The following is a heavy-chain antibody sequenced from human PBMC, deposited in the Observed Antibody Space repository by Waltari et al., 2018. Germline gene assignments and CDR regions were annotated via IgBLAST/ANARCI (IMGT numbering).Heavy chain of an antibody. D-gene: IGHD6-13*01. CDR1: GFTFSSYA. J-gene: IGHJ6*02. V-gene: IGHV3-30-3*01. CDR2: MSYDGTKK. CDR3: ARLGGSSWPLGRYYYGLDV. Sequence: QVQLLESGGGVVQPGRSLRLSCAASGFTFSSYAMHWVGQAPGKGLEWVAGMSYDGTKKNYAESVKGRFTISRDNSKNTLFLQMSSLRIEDTALYYCARLGGSSWPLGRYYYGLDVWGQGTTVTVSS.